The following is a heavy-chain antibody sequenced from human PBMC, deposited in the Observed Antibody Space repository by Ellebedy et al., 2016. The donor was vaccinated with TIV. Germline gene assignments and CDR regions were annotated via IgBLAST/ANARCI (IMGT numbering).Heavy chain of an antibody. V-gene: IGHV3-21*01. CDR1: GFRFSDFT. J-gene: IGHJ4*02. CDR3: VPDRGEGGLLSFFPF. Sequence: GESLKISCEASGFRFSDFTMNWVRQVPGKGLQWVSSISSNLHYVNYTDSVRGRFTITRDNAKKSLYLQMDSLSAEDTALYYCVPDRGEGGLLSFFPFWGRGTQVTVSP. D-gene: IGHD2/OR15-2a*01. CDR2: ISSNLHYV.